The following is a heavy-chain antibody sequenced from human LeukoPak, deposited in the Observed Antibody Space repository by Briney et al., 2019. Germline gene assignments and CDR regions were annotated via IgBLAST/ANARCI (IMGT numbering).Heavy chain of an antibody. D-gene: IGHD3-9*01. CDR1: GGSISSSHYY. Sequence: PETLSLTCTVSGGSISSSHYYWGWVRQPPGKGLEWIGNIYYSGSTYYNPSLKSRLTISLDTSQRQFSLRLSSVTAADTALYYCTRGSYDVLTGYSTLGEYWGQGTLVTVSS. V-gene: IGHV4-39*01. CDR3: TRGSYDVLTGYSTLGEY. J-gene: IGHJ4*02. CDR2: IYYSGST.